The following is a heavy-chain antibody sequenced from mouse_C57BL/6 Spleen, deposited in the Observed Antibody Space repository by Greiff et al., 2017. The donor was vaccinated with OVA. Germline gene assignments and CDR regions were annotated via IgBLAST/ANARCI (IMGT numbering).Heavy chain of an antibody. V-gene: IGHV1-82*01. J-gene: IGHJ4*01. CDR1: GYAFSSSW. Sequence: QVQLQQSGPELVKPGASVKISCKASGYAFSSSWMNWVKQRPGKGLEWIGRIYPGDGDTNYNGKFKGKATLTADKSSSTAYMQLSSLTSEDSAVYFCARNYAMDYWGQGTSVTVSS. CDR2: IYPGDGDT. CDR3: ARNYAMDY.